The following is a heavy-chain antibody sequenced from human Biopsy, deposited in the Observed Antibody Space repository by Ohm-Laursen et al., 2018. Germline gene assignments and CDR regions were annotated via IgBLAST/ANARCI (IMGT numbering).Heavy chain of an antibody. V-gene: IGHV4-31*01. CDR1: GGSIGGGEYY. D-gene: IGHD3-22*01. J-gene: IGHJ2*01. CDR3: ARGVSHYDGSGFPLAGYWYFDL. Sequence: TLSLTCTVSGGSIGGGEYYWNWIRQHPGKGLEWIGLISYSGTTSYNPSLESLLTISIDTSKNHFSLNLRSVTAADTAVYYCARGVSHYDGSGFPLAGYWYFDLWGRGTLVTVSS. CDR2: ISYSGTT.